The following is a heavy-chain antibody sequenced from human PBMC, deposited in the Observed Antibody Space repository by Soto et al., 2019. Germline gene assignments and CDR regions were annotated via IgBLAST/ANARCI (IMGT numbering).Heavy chain of an antibody. Sequence: QVQLEQSGAEVKKPGSSVKVSCKASGGTFSNSAISWVRQAPGQGLEWMGGIMPIFRTPDYAQKFQGRVTXTXEXXTSTAYMELSGLRSDDTAVYYCARDKDRLQLGGNYYYILDVWGQGTTVTVSS. D-gene: IGHD5-12*01. CDR2: IMPIFRTP. CDR3: ARDKDRLQLGGNYYYILDV. CDR1: GGTFSNSA. V-gene: IGHV1-69*05. J-gene: IGHJ6*02.